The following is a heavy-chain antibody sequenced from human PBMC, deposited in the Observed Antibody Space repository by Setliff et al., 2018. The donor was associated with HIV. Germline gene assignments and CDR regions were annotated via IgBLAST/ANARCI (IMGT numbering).Heavy chain of an antibody. J-gene: IGHJ4*02. Sequence: GSLRLSCAASGFTFSSYSMHWVRQAPGKGLEWVSYISSSGTTIYYADSVKGRFTISRDNAKNTLYLQMNSLRAEDTAVYYCARGGSNSWSPFDYWGQGTLVTVSS. V-gene: IGHV3-48*04. D-gene: IGHD6-13*01. CDR1: GFTFSSYS. CDR2: ISSSGTTI. CDR3: ARGGSNSWSPFDY.